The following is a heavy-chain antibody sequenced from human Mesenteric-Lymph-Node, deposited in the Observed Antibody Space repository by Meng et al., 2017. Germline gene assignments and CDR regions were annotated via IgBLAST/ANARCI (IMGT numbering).Heavy chain of an antibody. V-gene: IGHV4-30-4*01. CDR1: GVSISNGGYY. CDR2: IYSSGST. Sequence: VTLKACGIGLVKPSQPLSLTCTVSGVSISNGGYYCSWTRQPPGKGLAWIGYIYSSGSTYYNPSLKSRVTISVDTSKKQFSLKLSSVTAADTAVYYCARDRTTGRYFDYWGQGTLVTVSS. D-gene: IGHD4-11*01. J-gene: IGHJ4*02. CDR3: ARDRTTGRYFDY.